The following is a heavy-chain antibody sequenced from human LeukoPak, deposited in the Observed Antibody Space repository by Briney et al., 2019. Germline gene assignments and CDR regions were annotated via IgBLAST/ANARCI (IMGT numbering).Heavy chain of an antibody. CDR1: GFTFSSYA. D-gene: IGHD3-22*01. CDR3: ARDGSPHYYDSSGYYPFDY. V-gene: IGHV3-23*01. Sequence: PGGSLRLSCAASGFTFSSYAMSWVRQAPGKGLEWVSAISGSGGSTYYADSVKGRFTISRDNSKNTLYLQMNSLRAEDTAVYYCARDGSPHYYDSSGYYPFDYWGQGTLVTVSS. J-gene: IGHJ4*02. CDR2: ISGSGGST.